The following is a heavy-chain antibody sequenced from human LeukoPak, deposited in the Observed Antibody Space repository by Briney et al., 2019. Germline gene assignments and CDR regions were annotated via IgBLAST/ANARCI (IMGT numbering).Heavy chain of an antibody. J-gene: IGHJ3*02. CDR2: INPNSGGT. V-gene: IGHV1-2*02. D-gene: IGHD3-10*01. CDR1: GYTFTGHY. Sequence: ASVKVSCKASGYTFTGHYMHWVRQAPGQGLEWMGWINPNSGGTNYAQKFQGRVTMTRDTSISTAYMELSRLRSDDTAVYYCARSLRKITMVRGVYDAFDIWGQGTMVTVSS. CDR3: ARSLRKITMVRGVYDAFDI.